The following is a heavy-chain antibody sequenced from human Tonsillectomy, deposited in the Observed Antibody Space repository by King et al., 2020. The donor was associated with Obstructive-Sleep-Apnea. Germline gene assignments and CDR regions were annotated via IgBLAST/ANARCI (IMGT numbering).Heavy chain of an antibody. Sequence: VQLVESGGGVVQPGRSLRLSCAASGFSFSSYAMHWVRQAPGKGLEGVAVISFDGSNKYYVDSVKGRFTISRDNSKNTLYLQMNSLRAEDTAVYYCARAMIVVVITTPLSDYWGQGTLVTVSS. J-gene: IGHJ4*02. CDR1: GFSFSSYA. CDR3: ARAMIVVVITTPLSDY. V-gene: IGHV3-30-3*01. CDR2: ISFDGSNK. D-gene: IGHD3-22*01.